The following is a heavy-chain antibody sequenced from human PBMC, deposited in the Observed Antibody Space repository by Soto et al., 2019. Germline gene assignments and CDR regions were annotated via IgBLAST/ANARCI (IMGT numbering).Heavy chain of an antibody. V-gene: IGHV6-1*01. CDR3: ARDFRVVVPAAPSNWFDP. Sequence: SQTLSLTCAISGDSVSSNSAAWNWIRQSPSRGLEWLGRAYYRSKWYNDYAVSVKSRITINPDTSKNQFSLQLNSVTPEDTAVYYCARDFRVVVPAAPSNWFDPWGQGTLVTVSP. CDR2: AYYRSKWYN. CDR1: GDSVSSNSAA. J-gene: IGHJ5*02. D-gene: IGHD2-2*01.